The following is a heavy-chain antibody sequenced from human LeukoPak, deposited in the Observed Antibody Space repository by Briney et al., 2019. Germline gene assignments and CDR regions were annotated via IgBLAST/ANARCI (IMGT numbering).Heavy chain of an antibody. J-gene: IGHJ4*02. D-gene: IGHD1-26*01. CDR1: GGSMHNNY. V-gene: IGHV4-59*08. Sequence: SETLSLTCTVSGGSMHNNYWSWIRQPPGKGLEWIGSMYSSAKSDYSPSLKNRVTMSIDTSKNQFSLKQTSVTAADTAVYFCARHMPWELRPGAYDYWGQGSLVTVSS. CDR2: MYSSAKS. CDR3: ARHMPWELRPGAYDY.